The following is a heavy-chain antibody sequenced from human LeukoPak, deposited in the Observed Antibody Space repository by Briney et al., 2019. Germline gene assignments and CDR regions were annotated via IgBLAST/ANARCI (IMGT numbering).Heavy chain of an antibody. CDR1: GGSISSYY. J-gene: IGHJ4*02. D-gene: IGHD2-15*01. CDR2: IYYSGST. V-gene: IGHV4-59*08. CDR3: ARQSGYCSGGSCYAGLVDY. Sequence: SETLSLTCTVSGGSISSYYWSWIRQPPGKGLEWIGYIYYSGSTNYDPSLKSRVTISVDTSKNQFSLKLSSVTAADTAVYYCARQSGYCSGGSCYAGLVDYWGQGTLVTVSS.